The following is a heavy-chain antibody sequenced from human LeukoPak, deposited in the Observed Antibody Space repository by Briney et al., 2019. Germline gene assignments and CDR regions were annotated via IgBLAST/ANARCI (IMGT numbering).Heavy chain of an antibody. CDR2: INPDNGGT. Sequence: GASVKASCKASGYTFTGYYMHWVRRAPGQGLEWMGWINPDNGGTNYAQKFQGRVTMTRDMSISTAYMELSRLRSDDTAVYYCARDPSNSGYDYLYYFDYWGQGTLVTVSS. D-gene: IGHD5-12*01. V-gene: IGHV1-2*02. CDR3: ARDPSNSGYDYLYYFDY. J-gene: IGHJ4*02. CDR1: GYTFTGYY.